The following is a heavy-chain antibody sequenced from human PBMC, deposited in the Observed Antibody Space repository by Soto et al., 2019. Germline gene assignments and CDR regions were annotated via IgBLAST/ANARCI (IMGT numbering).Heavy chain of an antibody. V-gene: IGHV1-18*01. CDR1: GYSFTTYG. CDR2: ISPYNGDT. D-gene: IGHD7-27*01. J-gene: IGHJ3*02. Sequence: QVQLVQSGGEVKKPGASVKVSCKTSGYSFTTYGITWVRQAPGQGLQWVGFISPYNGDTNYAQTLHDRVTMTTDTSTSRAHLELRGLRPDDTAIYYCVRYPNWAYGVRAFDIWGQGTMVIVSS. CDR3: VRYPNWAYGVRAFDI.